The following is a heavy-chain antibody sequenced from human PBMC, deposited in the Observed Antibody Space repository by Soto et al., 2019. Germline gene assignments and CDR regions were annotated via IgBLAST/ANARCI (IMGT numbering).Heavy chain of an antibody. D-gene: IGHD3-22*01. CDR2: IKQDGSEK. Sequence: EVQLVESGGGLVQPGGSLRLSCAASGFTFSSYWMSWVRQAPGKGLEWVANIKQDGSEKYYVDSVKGRFTISRDNAKNSLYLQMNSLRAEDTAVYYCARDLSVPPINDRPFYYYGMDVWGQGTTVTVSS. J-gene: IGHJ6*02. V-gene: IGHV3-7*01. CDR1: GFTFSSYW. CDR3: ARDLSVPPINDRPFYYYGMDV.